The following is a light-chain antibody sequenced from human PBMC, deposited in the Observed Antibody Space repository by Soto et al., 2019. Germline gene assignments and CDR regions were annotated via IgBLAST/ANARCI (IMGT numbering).Light chain of an antibody. V-gene: IGKV1-5*01. CDR2: DAS. CDR1: QNINNW. J-gene: IGKJ1*01. Sequence: DIQMPQSPSTLSASVGDRVTITCRASQNINNWIAWYQQKPGKAPKFLIYDASTLESGVPSRFSGSGFGTEFSLTISSLQPDDFGSYYCQHMRTFGQGTKVEIK. CDR3: QHMRT.